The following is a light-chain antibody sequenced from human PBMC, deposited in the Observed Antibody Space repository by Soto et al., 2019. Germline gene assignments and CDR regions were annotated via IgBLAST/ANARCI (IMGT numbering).Light chain of an antibody. J-gene: IGKJ5*01. CDR3: QQHGSSPPIT. CDR1: QSVSSY. V-gene: IGKV3-20*01. Sequence: EIVMTQSPATLSVSPVERATLSCRASQSVSSYLAWYQQKPGQAPRLLIYGASSRATGIPDRFSGSGSGTDFTLTISRLEPEDFAVYYCQQHGSSPPITFGQGKRLEIK. CDR2: GAS.